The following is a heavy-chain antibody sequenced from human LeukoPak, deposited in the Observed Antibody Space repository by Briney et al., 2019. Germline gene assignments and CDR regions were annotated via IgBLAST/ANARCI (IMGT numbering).Heavy chain of an antibody. J-gene: IGHJ4*02. CDR1: GFTFSSYA. CDR2: ISGSGGST. Sequence: PGASLRLSCAASGFTFSSYAMSWVRQAPGKGLEWVSAISGSGGSTYYADSVKGRFTISGNNSKNPLNLQMNSRKAEATAVYYCPKNNQLLSGRYYFTYGAREPWSPSPQ. CDR3: PKNNQLLSGRYYFTY. V-gene: IGHV3-23*01. D-gene: IGHD2-2*01.